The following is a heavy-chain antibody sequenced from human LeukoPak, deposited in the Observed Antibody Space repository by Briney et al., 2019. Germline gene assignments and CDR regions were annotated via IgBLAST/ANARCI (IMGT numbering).Heavy chain of an antibody. V-gene: IGHV3-11*01. CDR1: GFPFSDYY. CDR3: ARGWGRVITTWGAFDI. D-gene: IGHD3-22*01. J-gene: IGHJ3*02. CDR2: ISSSGSTI. Sequence: GGSLRLSCAASGFPFSDYYMSWIRQAPGKGLEWVSYISSSGSTIYYADSVKGRFTISRDNAKNSLYLQMNSLRAEDTAVYYCARGWGRVITTWGAFDIWGQGTMVTVSS.